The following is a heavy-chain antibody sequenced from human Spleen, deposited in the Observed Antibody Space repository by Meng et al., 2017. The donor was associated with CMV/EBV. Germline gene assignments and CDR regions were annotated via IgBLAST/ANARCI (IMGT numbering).Heavy chain of an antibody. J-gene: IGHJ6*02. CDR2: ITVYNGDT. CDR1: GYTFSNYG. V-gene: IGHV1-18*01. Sequence: ASVKVSCKASGYTFSNYGITWVRQAPGQGLEWMGWITVYNGDTTYAQKFQGRVTMTRDTSTSTVYMELSSLRSEDTAVYYCARVFHIMRFSYGMDVWGQGTTVTVSS. CDR3: ARVFHIMRFSYGMDV. D-gene: IGHD3-16*01.